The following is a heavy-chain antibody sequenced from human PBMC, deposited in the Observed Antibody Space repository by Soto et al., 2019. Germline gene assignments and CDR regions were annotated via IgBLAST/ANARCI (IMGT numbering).Heavy chain of an antibody. CDR2: IWYDGSNK. Sequence: PGGSLRLACAASGFTFSSYGMHWVRQAPGKGLEWVAVIWYDGSNKYYADSVKGRFTISRDNSKNTLYLQMNSLRAEDTAVYYCAKYPYDFWSGYYYYGMDVWGQGTTVTVSS. J-gene: IGHJ6*02. CDR1: GFTFSSYG. V-gene: IGHV3-33*06. D-gene: IGHD3-3*01. CDR3: AKYPYDFWSGYYYYGMDV.